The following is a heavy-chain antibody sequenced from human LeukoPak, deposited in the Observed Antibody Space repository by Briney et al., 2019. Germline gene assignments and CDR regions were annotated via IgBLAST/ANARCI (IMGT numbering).Heavy chain of an antibody. CDR3: AREIYYYDSSGYGKARTFGY. D-gene: IGHD3-22*01. V-gene: IGHV4-59*01. J-gene: IGHJ4*02. CDR1: GGSISSYY. Sequence: PSETLSLTCTVSGGSISSYYWSWIRQPPGEGLEWIGYIYYSGSTNYNPSLKSRVTISVDTSKNQFSLKLSSVTAADTAVYYCAREIYYYDSSGYGKARTFGYWGQGTLVTVSS. CDR2: IYYSGST.